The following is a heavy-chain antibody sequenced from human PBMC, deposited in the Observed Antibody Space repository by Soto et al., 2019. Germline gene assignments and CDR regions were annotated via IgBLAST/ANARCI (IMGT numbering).Heavy chain of an antibody. D-gene: IGHD3-10*01. CDR3: AKDRGGGSGSYGLDV. CDR2: ISGSGGYT. CDR1: GFTFRTYA. J-gene: IGHJ6*02. V-gene: IGHV3-23*01. Sequence: PGGSLRLSCAASGFTFRTYAMSWVRQAPGKGLEWVSAISGSGGYTYYTDSVKGRFTISRDNSKNTSSLQMNSLRVEDTAIYYCAKDRGGGSGSYGLDVWGQGTTVTVSS.